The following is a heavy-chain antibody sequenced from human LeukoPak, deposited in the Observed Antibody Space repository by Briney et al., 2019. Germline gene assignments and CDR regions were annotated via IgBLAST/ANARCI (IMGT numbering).Heavy chain of an antibody. V-gene: IGHV5-51*01. Sequence: GESLKISCQGSGYSFATYWIAWVRQMPGEGLEWMGIIYPGDSDTTYSPSFQGQVTISADRSATSAYLQWTSLKASDTAIYYCARQRGTGWYDYWGQGTLVTVS. CDR1: GYSFATYW. CDR2: IYPGDSDT. CDR3: ARQRGTGWYDY. J-gene: IGHJ4*02. D-gene: IGHD6-19*01.